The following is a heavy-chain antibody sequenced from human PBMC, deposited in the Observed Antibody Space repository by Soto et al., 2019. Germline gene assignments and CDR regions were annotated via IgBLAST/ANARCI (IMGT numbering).Heavy chain of an antibody. D-gene: IGHD6-13*01. Sequence: ASVKVSCKASGYSFTTNGITWVRQAPGQGLEWMGWISAYNGNIKYAQKFQGRVSMTTDTSMSTAYMELRSLSSDDTAVYFCAKDPITAAGYNWFDPWGQGTLVTVSS. V-gene: IGHV1-18*04. CDR1: GYSFTTNG. J-gene: IGHJ5*02. CDR3: AKDPITAAGYNWFDP. CDR2: ISAYNGNI.